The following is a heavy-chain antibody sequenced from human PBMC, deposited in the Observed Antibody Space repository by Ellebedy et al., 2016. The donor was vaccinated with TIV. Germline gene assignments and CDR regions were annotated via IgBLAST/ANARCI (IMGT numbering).Heavy chain of an antibody. CDR1: GFNFGGHA. Sequence: GESLKISCAASGFNFGGHAMKWVRQAPGKGLEWVSSIGSSAYSTHYAYSVKGRFTISRDNSRNTLDLQMNRVRGEDTAVYFCAKDLRYSAGWGGALDIWGHGAMVTVSS. V-gene: IGHV3-23*01. CDR3: AKDLRYSAGWGGALDI. D-gene: IGHD2-8*02. CDR2: IGSSAYST. J-gene: IGHJ3*02.